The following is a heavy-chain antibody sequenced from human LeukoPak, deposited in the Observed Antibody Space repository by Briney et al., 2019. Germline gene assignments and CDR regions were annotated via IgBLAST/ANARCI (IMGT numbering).Heavy chain of an antibody. CDR2: INHSGST. J-gene: IGHJ4*02. D-gene: IGHD4-17*01. CDR1: GGSFSGYY. CDR3: ATEREGPYGYLDY. V-gene: IGHV4-34*01. Sequence: PSETLSLTCAVYGGSFSGYYWSWIRQPPGKRLEWIGEINHSGSTNYNPSLKSRVTISLDTSKNQFSLKLNSVSAADTAVYYCATEREGPYGYLDYWGQGSLVTVSS.